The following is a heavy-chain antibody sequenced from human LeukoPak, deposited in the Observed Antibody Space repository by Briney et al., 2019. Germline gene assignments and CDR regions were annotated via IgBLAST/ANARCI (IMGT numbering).Heavy chain of an antibody. CDR2: INPSGGST. V-gene: IGHV1-46*01. CDR3: ARVILTGYYYDY. J-gene: IGHJ4*02. D-gene: IGHD3-9*01. CDR1: GGTLSSYA. Sequence: ASVKVSCKASGGTLSSYAISWVRQAPGQGLEWMGIINPSGGSTSYAQKFQGRVTMTRDMSTSTVYMELSSLRSEDTAVYYCARVILTGYYYDYWGQGTLVTVSS.